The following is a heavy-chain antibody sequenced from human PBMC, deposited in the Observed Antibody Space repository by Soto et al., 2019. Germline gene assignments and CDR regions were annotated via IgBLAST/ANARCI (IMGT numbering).Heavy chain of an antibody. V-gene: IGHV3-23*01. D-gene: IGHD2-15*01. Sequence: PGGSLRLSCAASGFSFGDYSMNWVRQAPGKGLEWVSFISLTGSTISYRDSVKGRFTISKDRSMNTVYLQMNSLRVEDTAIYYCTKDRVDEDIYSFDYWGQGVMVTVAS. CDR3: TKDRVDEDIYSFDY. CDR2: ISLTGSTI. CDR1: GFSFGDYS. J-gene: IGHJ4*02.